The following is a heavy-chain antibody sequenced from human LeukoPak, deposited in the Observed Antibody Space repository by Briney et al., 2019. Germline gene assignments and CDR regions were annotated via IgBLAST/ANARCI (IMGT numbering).Heavy chain of an antibody. CDR2: IYYSGST. D-gene: IGHD3-22*01. V-gene: IGHV4-39*01. CDR3: ARGPVGTYYYDSSGYTIFDY. CDR1: GGSISSSSYY. Sequence: SETLSLTCTVSGGSISSSSYYWGWIRQPPGKGLEWIGSIYYSGSTYYNPSLKSRVTISVDTSKNQFSLKLSSVTAADTAVYYCARGPVGTYYYDSSGYTIFDYWGQGTLVTVSS. J-gene: IGHJ4*02.